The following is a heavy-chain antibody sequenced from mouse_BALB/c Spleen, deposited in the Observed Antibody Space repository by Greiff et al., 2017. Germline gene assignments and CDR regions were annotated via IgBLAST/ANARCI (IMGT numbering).Heavy chain of an antibody. D-gene: IGHD2-3*01. Sequence: DVKLMESGGGLVKPGGSLKLSCAASGFTFSSYAMSWVRQTPEKRLEWVASISSGGSTYYPDSVKGRFTISRDNARNILYLQMSSLRSEDTAMYYCARGDGYYSYWYFDVWGAGTTVTVSS. V-gene: IGHV5-6-5*01. CDR1: GFTFSSYA. CDR2: ISSGGST. CDR3: ARGDGYYSYWYFDV. J-gene: IGHJ1*01.